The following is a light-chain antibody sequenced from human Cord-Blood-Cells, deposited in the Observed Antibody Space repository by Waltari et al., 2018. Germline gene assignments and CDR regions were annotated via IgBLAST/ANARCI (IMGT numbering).Light chain of an antibody. CDR3: GTWDSSLSAVV. V-gene: IGLV1-51*01. CDR1: RSNIGNNY. CDR2: DNN. Sequence: QSVLTQPPSVSAAPGQTVTISCSGSRSNIGNNYVSWYQQLPGTAPKLLISDNNKRPSGIPDRFSGSKSGTSATLGITGLQTGDEADYYCGTWDSSLSAVVFGGGTKLTVL. J-gene: IGLJ2*01.